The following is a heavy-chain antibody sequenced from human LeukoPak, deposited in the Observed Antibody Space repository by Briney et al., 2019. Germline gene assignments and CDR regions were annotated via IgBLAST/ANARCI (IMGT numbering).Heavy chain of an antibody. D-gene: IGHD3-22*01. CDR3: VRRYYYDGTGSYFDY. CDR1: GYNFATHW. CDR2: IYPGVSDA. J-gene: IGHJ4*02. V-gene: IGHV5-51*04. Sequence: GESLKICCKGSGYNFATHWIAWVRDIRGEGLESMGIIYPGVSDARYHPSLHGQVTISVDKRISTAYMQWNSLGASDTAMYYCVRRYYYDGTGSYFDYWGQGTLVTVSS.